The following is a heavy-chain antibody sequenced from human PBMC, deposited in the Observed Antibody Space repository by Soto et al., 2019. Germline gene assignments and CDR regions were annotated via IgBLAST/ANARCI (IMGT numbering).Heavy chain of an antibody. D-gene: IGHD2-21*02. V-gene: IGHV3-30-3*01. CDR2: ISYDGSNK. CDR3: ASPGGDYFLNWFDP. J-gene: IGHJ5*02. CDR1: GFTFSSYA. Sequence: QVQLVESGGGVVQPGRSLRLSCAASGFTFSSYAMHWVRQAPGKGLEWVAVISYDGSNKYYADSVKGRFTISRDNSKNTLYVQMNSLRAEDTAVYYCASPGGDYFLNWFDPWGQGTLVTVSS.